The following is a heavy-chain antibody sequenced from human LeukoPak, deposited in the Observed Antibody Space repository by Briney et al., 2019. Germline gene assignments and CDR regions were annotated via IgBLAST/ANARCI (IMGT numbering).Heavy chain of an antibody. CDR3: ARDYGDHRVDY. Sequence: SETLSLTCTVSGDSISSGGYYWSWIRQHPGKGLEWIGYIYYSGPTYYNPSLKSRITISIDTSKKQFALKLSSVTAADTAVYYCARDYGDHRVDYWGQGTLVTVSS. CDR2: IYYSGPT. J-gene: IGHJ4*02. CDR1: GDSISSGGYY. V-gene: IGHV4-31*03. D-gene: IGHD4-17*01.